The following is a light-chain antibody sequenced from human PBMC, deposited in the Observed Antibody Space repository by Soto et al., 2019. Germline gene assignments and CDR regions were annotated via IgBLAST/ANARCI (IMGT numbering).Light chain of an antibody. J-gene: IGKJ3*01. Sequence: DVEVTQSPLSLPVTLGPPASISCRSSQSLIHSDGNTYLHWFQQRPGQSPRRLIYHVSTRDSGVPDRFSGSGSGTDFTLEISRVEAEDVGVYYCLQGRHWPYTFGPGTTVDIK. V-gene: IGKV2-30*02. CDR1: QSLIHSDGNTY. CDR3: LQGRHWPYT. CDR2: HVS.